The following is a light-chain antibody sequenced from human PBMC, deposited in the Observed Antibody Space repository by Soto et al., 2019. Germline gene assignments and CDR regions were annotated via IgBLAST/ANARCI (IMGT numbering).Light chain of an antibody. J-gene: IGKJ4*01. CDR2: EAS. CDR1: HDIGNY. CDR3: QQYNSYSRS. V-gene: IGKV1-5*01. Sequence: DIQLTQSPSTLSASVGDRVIITCRASHDIGNYLAWYQQKPGKAPKHLIYEASNLRSGVPSRFSGSGSGTEFTLTITGLQPDDFATYYCQQYNSYSRSFGGGTKVEIK.